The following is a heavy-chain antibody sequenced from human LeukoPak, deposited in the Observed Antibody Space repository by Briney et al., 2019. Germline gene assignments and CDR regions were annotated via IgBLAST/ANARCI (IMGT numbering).Heavy chain of an antibody. CDR1: GFTFSSYA. CDR3: AKVTTRFYGSGSYYPPEFGY. CDR2: ISGSGGST. V-gene: IGHV3-23*01. Sequence: PGGSLRLSCAASGFTFSSYAMSWVRQAPGKGLGWVSAISGSGGSTYYADSVKGRFTISRDNSKNTLYLQMNSLRAEDTAVYYCAKVTTRFYGSGSYYPPEFGYWGQGTLVTVSS. D-gene: IGHD3-10*01. J-gene: IGHJ4*02.